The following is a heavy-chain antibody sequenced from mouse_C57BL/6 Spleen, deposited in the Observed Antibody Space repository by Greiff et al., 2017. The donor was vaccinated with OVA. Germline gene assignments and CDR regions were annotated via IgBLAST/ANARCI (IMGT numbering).Heavy chain of an antibody. J-gene: IGHJ1*03. Sequence: VQLQQSGAELAKPGASVPLSCKASGYTFTSYWMHWVKQRPGQGLEWIGYINPSSGYTKYNQKFKDKATLTADKSSSTADMQLSSLTYEDSAVYNCARTVGRYVEVWGTGTTVTVSS. CDR3: ARTVGRYVEV. CDR2: INPSSGYT. CDR1: GYTFTSYW. V-gene: IGHV1-7*01. D-gene: IGHD1-1*01.